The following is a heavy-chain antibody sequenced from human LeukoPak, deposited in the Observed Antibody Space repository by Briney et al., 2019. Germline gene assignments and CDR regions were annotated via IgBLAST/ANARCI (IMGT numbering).Heavy chain of an antibody. CDR3: ARYANLEGDSYGP. CDR1: GGSFSGYY. D-gene: IGHD5-18*01. J-gene: IGHJ5*02. V-gene: IGHV4-34*12. CDR2: IIHSGGT. Sequence: PPETLSLTCAVYGGSFSGYYWSGSRHPPRGGVEWMGEIIHSGGTDYTPSPKSRVTTSVDTSKTQFSLKLSSVTAAATAVYYCARYANLEGDSYGPWGQGPLVTVSS.